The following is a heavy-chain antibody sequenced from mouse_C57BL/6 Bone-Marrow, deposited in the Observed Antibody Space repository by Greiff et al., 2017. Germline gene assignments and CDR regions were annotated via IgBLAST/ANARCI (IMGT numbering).Heavy chain of an antibody. CDR2: ISSGSSTI. CDR3: ARGTVVATFDWYFDV. D-gene: IGHD1-1*01. CDR1: GFTFSDYG. V-gene: IGHV5-17*01. Sequence: EVQVVESGGGLVKPGGSLKLSCAASGFTFSDYGMHWVRQAPEKGLEWVAYISSGSSTIYYADTVKGRFTISRDNAKNTLFLQMTSLRSEDTAMYYCARGTVVATFDWYFDVWGTGTTVTVSS. J-gene: IGHJ1*03.